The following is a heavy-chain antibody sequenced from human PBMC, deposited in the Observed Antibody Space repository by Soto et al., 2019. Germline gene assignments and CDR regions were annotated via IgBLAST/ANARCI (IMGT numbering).Heavy chain of an antibody. Sequence: LSLTCTVSCGSVFSSGHYWSWIRQPPGKGLEWIGYIYHSGSTNYNPSLQSRFTITIDTSKNQVSLKLSSVPAAATAAHYCARDLIVAGTSSCHYNWLDPWGQGTLVTVSS. CDR2: IYHSGST. D-gene: IGHD5-12*01. CDR3: ARDLIVAGTSSCHYNWLDP. CDR1: CGSVFSSGHY. J-gene: IGHJ5*02. V-gene: IGHV4-61*08.